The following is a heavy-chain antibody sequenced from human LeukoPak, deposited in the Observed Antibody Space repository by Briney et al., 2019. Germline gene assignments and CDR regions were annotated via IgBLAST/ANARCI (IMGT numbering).Heavy chain of an antibody. V-gene: IGHV1-2*02. CDR3: ARDLPTAPGYYGMDV. D-gene: IGHD5-18*01. Sequence: ASVKVSCKASGYTFTGYYMHWVRQAPGQGLEWMGWINPNSGGTNYAQKFQGRVTMTRDTSISTAYMELSRLRSDDTAVYYCARDLPTAPGYYGMDVWGQGTTVTVSS. CDR2: INPNSGGT. CDR1: GYTFTGYY. J-gene: IGHJ6*02.